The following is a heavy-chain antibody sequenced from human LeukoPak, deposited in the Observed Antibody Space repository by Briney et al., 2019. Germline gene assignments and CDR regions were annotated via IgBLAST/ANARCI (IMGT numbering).Heavy chain of an antibody. J-gene: IGHJ4*02. V-gene: IGHV4-34*01. Sequence: SETLSLTCAVYGGSFSGYYWSWIRQPPGKGLEWIGEINHSGSTNYNPSLKSRVTISVDTSKNQFSLKLSSVTAADTAVYYCARVDTPYSSGWYYFDYWGQGTLVTVSS. CDR2: INHSGST. CDR1: GGSFSGYY. D-gene: IGHD6-13*01. CDR3: ARVDTPYSSGWYYFDY.